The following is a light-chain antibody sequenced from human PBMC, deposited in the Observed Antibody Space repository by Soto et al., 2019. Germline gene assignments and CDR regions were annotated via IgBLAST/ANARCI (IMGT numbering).Light chain of an antibody. CDR3: QQYIHGYT. CDR2: SAS. CDR1: QSVSTS. J-gene: IGKJ2*01. V-gene: IGKV3-15*01. Sequence: EVVMTQSPATLSVFPGERVTLSCRASQSVSTSLAWYQQKPGQTPRLLIYSASTRAVGIPARFSGSGSGTEFTLTISSLESEDFAVYFCQQYIHGYTFGQGTKLEIK.